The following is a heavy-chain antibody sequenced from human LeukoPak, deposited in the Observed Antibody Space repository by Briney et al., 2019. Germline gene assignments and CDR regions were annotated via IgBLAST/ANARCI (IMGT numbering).Heavy chain of an antibody. CDR3: AQGDRDLVL. V-gene: IGHV4-4*07. J-gene: IGHJ1*01. CDR2: IFISGNT. Sequence: PSETLSLTCTVSGRPVSNWYWSWIRQPAGKGLEWIGRIFISGNTNYNSSLKSRVTISVDKSKNQVSLKLTSVTAADTAVYYFAQGDRDLVLWGPGTVVIVS. CDR1: GRPVSNWY. D-gene: IGHD3-16*01.